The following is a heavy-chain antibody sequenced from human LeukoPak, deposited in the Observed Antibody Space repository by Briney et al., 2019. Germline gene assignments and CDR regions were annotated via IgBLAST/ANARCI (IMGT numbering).Heavy chain of an antibody. Sequence: PGGSLRLSCAASGFTFSNSWMHWVRQIPGKGLVWVSRMNSDGTITTYADSVKGRFTISRDNDKNTLCLQMNSLRAEDTAVYYCARADHYGSGTGTFDYWGQGTQVTVSS. D-gene: IGHD3-10*01. CDR2: MNSDGTIT. J-gene: IGHJ4*02. CDR1: GFTFSNSW. CDR3: ARADHYGSGTGTFDY. V-gene: IGHV3-74*01.